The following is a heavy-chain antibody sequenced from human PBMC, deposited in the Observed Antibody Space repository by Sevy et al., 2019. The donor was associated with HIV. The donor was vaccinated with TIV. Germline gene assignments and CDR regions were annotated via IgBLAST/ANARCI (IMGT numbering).Heavy chain of an antibody. D-gene: IGHD4-17*01. CDR3: AKGDEPATDYGDYVPNAFDI. CDR2: ISGPGGTT. Sequence: GGSLRLSCAASGFTFSSYAMSWVRQAPGKGLEWVSSISGPGGTTYYADSVKGRFTVSRDHSQNTLYLQMNSLRGDDSALYYCAKGDEPATDYGDYVPNAFDIWGQGTMVTVSS. J-gene: IGHJ3*02. CDR1: GFTFSSYA. V-gene: IGHV3-23*01.